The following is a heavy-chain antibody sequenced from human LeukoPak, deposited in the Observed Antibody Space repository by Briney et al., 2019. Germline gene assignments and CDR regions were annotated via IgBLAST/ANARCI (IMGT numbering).Heavy chain of an antibody. D-gene: IGHD2-2*01. V-gene: IGHV3-23*01. J-gene: IGHJ4*02. CDR3: AKQPFYCSSTSCSAFFDY. Sequence: GGSLRLSCAASGFTFSSYAMSWVRQAPGKGPEWVSAISGSGGSTYYADSVKGRFAISRDNSKNTLYLQMNSLRAEDTAVYYCAKQPFYCSSTSCSAFFDYWGQGTLVTVSS. CDR1: GFTFSSYA. CDR2: ISGSGGST.